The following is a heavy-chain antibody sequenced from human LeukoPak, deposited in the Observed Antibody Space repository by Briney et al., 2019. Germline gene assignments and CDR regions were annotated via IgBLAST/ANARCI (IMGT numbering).Heavy chain of an antibody. CDR1: GSGFTFSTSA. J-gene: IGHJ5*01. CDR2: ISGSAGST. CDR3: AKTPVSAAGYNWFDS. Sequence: PGGSLRLSCAASGSGFTFSTSAMNWVRQAPGKGLEWVSSISGSAGSTFYADSVKGRFTISRDNSKNTLYLQMNSLRAEDTAVCFCAKTPVSAAGYNWFDSWGQGALVTVSS. V-gene: IGHV3-23*01. D-gene: IGHD6-13*01.